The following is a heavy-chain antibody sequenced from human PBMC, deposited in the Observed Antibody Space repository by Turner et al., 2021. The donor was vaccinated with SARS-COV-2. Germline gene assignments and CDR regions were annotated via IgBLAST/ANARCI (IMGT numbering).Heavy chain of an antibody. CDR3: AREGMVGATTCFDY. CDR1: GFTFSSYC. V-gene: IGHV3-33*01. J-gene: IGHJ4*02. Sequence: QVQLVESGGGVVQPGRSLRLSCAASGFTFSSYCMHWVRQAPGKGLEWVAVIWYDGSNKYYEDSVKGRFTISRDNSKNTLYLQMNSLRAEYTAVYYCAREGMVGATTCFDYWCQGTLVTVSS. CDR2: IWYDGSNK. D-gene: IGHD1-26*01.